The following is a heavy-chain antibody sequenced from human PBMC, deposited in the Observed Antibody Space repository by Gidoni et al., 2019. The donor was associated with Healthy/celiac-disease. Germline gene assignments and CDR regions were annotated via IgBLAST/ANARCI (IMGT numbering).Heavy chain of an antibody. Sequence: QVQLGESGGGVGQPGRCRRLSGAASGVTFSSYAMHWVRQAPGKGLEWVAVISYDGSNKYYADSVKGRFTISRDNSKNTLYLQMNSLRAEDTAVYYCARSGDLGAFDIWGQGTMVTVSS. CDR3: ARSGDLGAFDI. CDR2: ISYDGSNK. J-gene: IGHJ3*02. D-gene: IGHD3-10*01. CDR1: GVTFSSYA. V-gene: IGHV3-30-3*01.